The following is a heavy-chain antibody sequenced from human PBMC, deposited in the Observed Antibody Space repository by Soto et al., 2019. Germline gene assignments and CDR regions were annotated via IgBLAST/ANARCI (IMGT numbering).Heavy chain of an antibody. CDR2: TYYRSKWYN. V-gene: IGHV6-1*01. D-gene: IGHD6-13*01. Sequence: QTLSLTFSISGDSVSSNIAAWNWIMQSPSRGLEWLGRTYYRSKWYNDYAVSVKSRITINPDTSKNQFSLQLNSVTPEDTAVYYCARTPATGTLDPWGQGTLVTVSS. CDR3: ARTPATGTLDP. J-gene: IGHJ5*02. CDR1: GDSVSSNIAA.